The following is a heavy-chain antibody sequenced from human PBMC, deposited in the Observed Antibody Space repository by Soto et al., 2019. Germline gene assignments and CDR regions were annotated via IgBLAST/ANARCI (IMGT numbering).Heavy chain of an antibody. CDR2: FSGSGGST. D-gene: IGHD5-12*01. CDR3: ASGYDSSYFDY. V-gene: IGHV3-23*01. J-gene: IGHJ4*02. Sequence: GGSLRLSCAASGFTFSSYAMSWVRQAPGKGLEWASGFSGSGGSTYYADSVKGRFTISRDNSKNTLYLQMNSLRAEDTAVYYCASGYDSSYFDYWGQGTLVTVSS. CDR1: GFTFSSYA.